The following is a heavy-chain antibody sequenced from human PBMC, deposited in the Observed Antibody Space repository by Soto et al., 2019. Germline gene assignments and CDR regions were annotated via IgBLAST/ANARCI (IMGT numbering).Heavy chain of an antibody. D-gene: IGHD3-3*01. J-gene: IGHJ4*02. CDR1: GFTFSSYA. CDR3: ATVLDYDFWSGYYNFDY. CDR2: ISGSGGST. V-gene: IGHV3-23*01. Sequence: EVQLLESGGGLVQPGGSLRLSCAASGFTFSSYAMSWVRQAPGKGLEWVSAISGSGGSTYYADSVKGRFTISRDNSKNTLYLQMNSLRVEDTAVYYCATVLDYDFWSGYYNFDYWGQGTLVTVSS.